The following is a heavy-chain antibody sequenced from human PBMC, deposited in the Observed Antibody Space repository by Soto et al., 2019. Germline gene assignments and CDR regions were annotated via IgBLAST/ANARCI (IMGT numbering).Heavy chain of an antibody. D-gene: IGHD6-19*01. J-gene: IGHJ1*01. CDR3: ASPETISGWFPTLYFQH. V-gene: IGHV3-7*01. CDR1: GFTFSSYW. CDR2: IKQDGSEK. Sequence: GGSLRLSCAASGFTFSSYWMSWVRQAPGKGLEWVANIKQDGSEKYYVDSVKGRFTISRDNAKNSLYLQMNSLRAEDTAVYYCASPETISGWFPTLYFQHWGQGTLVTVSS.